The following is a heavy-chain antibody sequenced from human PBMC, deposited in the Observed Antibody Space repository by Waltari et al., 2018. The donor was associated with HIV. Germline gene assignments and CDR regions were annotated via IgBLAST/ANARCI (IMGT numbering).Heavy chain of an antibody. D-gene: IGHD3-3*01. Sequence: QVKLQESGPGLVKPSETLSLNCSVSGGHVSTYYWNWIRQPPGKGLEWIGGIFYSGSTSYSPSFRSRVTMSSDTSKDYFSLRLDAVTAADTAIYFCARDRYDLAANYFWFSAWSDFWGQGTPVTVSS. CDR3: ARDRYDLAANYFWFSAWSDF. CDR2: IFYSGST. V-gene: IGHV4-59*02. CDR1: GGHVSTYY. J-gene: IGHJ4*02.